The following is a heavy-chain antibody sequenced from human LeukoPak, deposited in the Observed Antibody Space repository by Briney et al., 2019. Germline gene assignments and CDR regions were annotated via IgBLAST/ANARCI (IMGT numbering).Heavy chain of an antibody. CDR3: EKGGGD. J-gene: IGHJ4*02. Sequence: GGSLRLSCSASGFTISADDMHWARQAPGQGPEFLSVISGNGDNIRYADSVKGRFTVSRDNSKNTLYLQMSSLRPEDTAVYYCEKGGGDWGQGTLVTVAS. CDR2: ISGNGDNI. V-gene: IGHV3-64D*09. CDR1: GFTISADD.